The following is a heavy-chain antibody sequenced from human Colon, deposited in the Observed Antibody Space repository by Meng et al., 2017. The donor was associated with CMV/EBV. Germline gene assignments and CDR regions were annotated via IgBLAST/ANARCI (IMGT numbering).Heavy chain of an antibody. CDR1: ESVVSSNY. CDR2: FYSGGST. J-gene: IGHJ6*02. Sequence: GGSLRLSCATSESVVSSNYISWVRQAPGKGLEWVSLFYSGGSTYYAASVKGRFTISRDISKNTLYLQMNSLRTEDTGVYYCASLPLIMIFGGNPRDMDVWGQGTTVTVSS. D-gene: IGHD3/OR15-3a*01. CDR3: ASLPLIMIFGGNPRDMDV. V-gene: IGHV3-66*02.